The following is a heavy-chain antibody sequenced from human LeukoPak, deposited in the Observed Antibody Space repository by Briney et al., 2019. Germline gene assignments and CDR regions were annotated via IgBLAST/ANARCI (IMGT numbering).Heavy chain of an antibody. V-gene: IGHV4-34*01. CDR3: ASHGYDY. CDR1: GGSFSGYY. J-gene: IGHJ4*02. D-gene: IGHD5-18*01. Sequence: PSETLSLTCAVYGGSFSGYYWGWIRQPPGKGLEWIGEINHSGSTNYNPSLKSRVTISVDTSKNQFSLKLSSVTAADTAVYYCASHGYDYWGQGTLVTVSS. CDR2: INHSGST.